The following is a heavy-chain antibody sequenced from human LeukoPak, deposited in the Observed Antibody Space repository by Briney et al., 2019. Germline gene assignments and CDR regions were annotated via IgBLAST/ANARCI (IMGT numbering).Heavy chain of an antibody. V-gene: IGHV3-53*01. J-gene: IGHJ4*02. D-gene: IGHD3-10*01. Sequence: PGGSLRLSCATSGFTLSSYWMAWVRQAPGKGLEWVSVLYAGGESYYADSVLGRFTISRDNSNNTAFLEMNSLTADDTAVYFCARDSAGNQYSSGNFDLWGQGTLVTVSS. CDR1: GFTLSSYW. CDR2: LYAGGES. CDR3: ARDSAGNQYSSGNFDL.